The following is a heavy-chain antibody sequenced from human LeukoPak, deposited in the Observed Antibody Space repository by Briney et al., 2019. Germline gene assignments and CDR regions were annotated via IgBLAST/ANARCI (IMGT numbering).Heavy chain of an antibody. J-gene: IGHJ4*02. CDR1: GGSISSSSYY. V-gene: IGHV4-39*01. CDR2: IYYSGST. D-gene: IGHD3-10*01. CDR3: AASRWFGEYPEY. Sequence: SETLSLACTVSGGSISSSSYYWGWIRQPPGKGLEWIGSIYYSGSTYYNPSLKSRVTISQDTSNNQVSLNLNSVTAADSAVYYCAASRWFGEYPEYWGQGTLVTVSS.